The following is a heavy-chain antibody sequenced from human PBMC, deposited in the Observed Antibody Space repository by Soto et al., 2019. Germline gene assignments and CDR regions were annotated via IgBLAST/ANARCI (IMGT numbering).Heavy chain of an antibody. Sequence: PSETLSLTCTVSGGSISSGGYYWSWIRQHPGKGLEWIGYIYYSGSTYYNPSLKSRVTISVDTSKNQFSLKLSSVTAADTAVYYCARVPSPARPYYYYYYMDVWGKGTTVTVSS. D-gene: IGHD6-6*01. J-gene: IGHJ6*03. CDR3: ARVPSPARPYYYYYYMDV. CDR1: GGSISSGGYY. V-gene: IGHV4-31*03. CDR2: IYYSGST.